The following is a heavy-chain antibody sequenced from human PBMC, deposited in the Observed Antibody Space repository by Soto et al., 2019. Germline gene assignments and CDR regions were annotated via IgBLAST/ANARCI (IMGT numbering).Heavy chain of an antibody. CDR1: GGSISSYY. J-gene: IGHJ4*02. CDR3: ARVDSSGSYFDS. D-gene: IGHD3-22*01. CDR2: IYYTGST. Sequence: QVQLQESGPGLVKPSETLSLTCTVSGGSISSYYWSWIRQPPGKGLECIAYIYYTGSTNYNPSLKSRVTLSADTSKNQFSLKLSSVTAADTAMYYCARVDSSGSYFDSWGQGTLVTVSS. V-gene: IGHV4-59*01.